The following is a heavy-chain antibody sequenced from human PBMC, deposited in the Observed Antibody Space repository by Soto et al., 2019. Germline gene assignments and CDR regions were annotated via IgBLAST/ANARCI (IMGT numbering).Heavy chain of an antibody. J-gene: IGHJ6*02. CDR3: ARDKSTTRFYYFALDV. CDR2: IDYSGRT. Sequence: QVQLQESGPGLVKPSETLSLTCSVSGGALRSYFWTWIRQTPGKGLEWSGYIDYSGRTTYSPSLKSRAALSVDTSKNQFSLTLRSVTGADTAIYYCARDKSTTRFYYFALDVWGQGTTVTVSS. D-gene: IGHD3-9*01. CDR1: GGALRSYF. V-gene: IGHV4-59*12.